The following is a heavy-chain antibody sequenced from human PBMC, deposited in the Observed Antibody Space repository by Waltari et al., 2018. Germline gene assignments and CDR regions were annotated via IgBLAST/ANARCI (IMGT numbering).Heavy chain of an antibody. Sequence: QVQLQESGPGLVKPSETLSLTCAVSGYSIGSGYFWGWIRQPPGKGLEWIGSVYHNGSTYYNPSLKSRVTISVDMSKNQFSLELTSVTAADTAVYYCARDRRHTIFGVVSLFDYWGQGALVTVSS. CDR1: GYSIGSGYF. CDR2: VYHNGST. CDR3: ARDRRHTIFGVVSLFDY. J-gene: IGHJ4*02. V-gene: IGHV4-38-2*02. D-gene: IGHD3-3*01.